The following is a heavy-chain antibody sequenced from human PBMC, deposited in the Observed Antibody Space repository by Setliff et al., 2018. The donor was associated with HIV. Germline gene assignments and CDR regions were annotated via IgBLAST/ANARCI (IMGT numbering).Heavy chain of an antibody. D-gene: IGHD5-18*01. CDR2: ISSSSYYI. CDR3: ASIELAAMVPVDY. V-gene: IGHV3-21*01. Sequence: GGSLRLSCAASGFTFSSYTMNWVRQAPGKGREWVSPISSSSYYIYYADSVKGRFTISRDNAKNSLFLQMNSVRAEDTAVYYCASIELAAMVPVDYWGQGTLVTVSS. CDR1: GFTFSSYT. J-gene: IGHJ4*02.